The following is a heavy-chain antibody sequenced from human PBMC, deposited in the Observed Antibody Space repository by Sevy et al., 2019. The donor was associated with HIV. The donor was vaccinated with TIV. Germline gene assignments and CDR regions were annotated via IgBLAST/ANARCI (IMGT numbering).Heavy chain of an antibody. Sequence: GGSLRLSCAASGFTFSSYAMSWVRQAPGKGLEWVSAISGSGGSTYYADSVKGRFTISRENSKNTLYLQMNSLRAEDTAVYYCAKDSPDSGSYYSRSYYYYYYGMDVWGQGTTVTVSS. CDR1: GFTFSSYA. CDR2: ISGSGGST. V-gene: IGHV3-23*01. CDR3: AKDSPDSGSYYSRSYYYYYYGMDV. J-gene: IGHJ6*02. D-gene: IGHD3-10*01.